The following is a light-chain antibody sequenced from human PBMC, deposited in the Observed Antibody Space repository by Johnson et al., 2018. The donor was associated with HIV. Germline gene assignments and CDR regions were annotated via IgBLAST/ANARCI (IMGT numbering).Light chain of an antibody. J-gene: IGLJ1*01. CDR3: GTWDSSLSAEV. V-gene: IGLV1-51*01. CDR2: DNN. CDR1: TSNIGKSY. Sequence: QSVLTQPPSVSAAPGQKVTISCSGSTSNIGKSYVSWYQQLPGTAPKLLIYDNNRRPSGIPDRFSGSKSGTSATLGITGLQTGDEAYYYCGTWDSSLSAEVFGTGTKVTVL.